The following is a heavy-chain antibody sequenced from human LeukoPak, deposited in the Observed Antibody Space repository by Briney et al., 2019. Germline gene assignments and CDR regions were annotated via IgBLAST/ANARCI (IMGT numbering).Heavy chain of an antibody. CDR2: IIPIFGTA. CDR1: GGTFSSYA. V-gene: IGHV1-69*05. D-gene: IGHD6-13*01. Sequence: ASVKVSCKASGGTFSSYAISWVRQAPGQGLEWMGGIIPIFGTANYAQKFQGRVTITTDESTSTAYMELSSLRSEDTAVYYCASANGSSWAYYYYYYYMDVWGKGTTVTVSS. CDR3: ASANGSSWAYYYYYYYMDV. J-gene: IGHJ6*03.